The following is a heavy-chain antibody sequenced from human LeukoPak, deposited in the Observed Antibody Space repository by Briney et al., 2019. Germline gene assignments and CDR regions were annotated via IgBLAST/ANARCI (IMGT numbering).Heavy chain of an antibody. CDR3: ARVPRGGVELTH. J-gene: IGHJ4*02. Sequence: ASVNVSCKASGYTFTVYYIHWVRQAPGQGLEWMGWIDPSTGGANYAQKFQTRVSMTRDTSINTAYMELSRLKSDDTAVYYCARVPRGGVELTHWGQGTLVTVSS. V-gene: IGHV1-2*02. D-gene: IGHD6-13*01. CDR2: IDPSTGGA. CDR1: GYTFTVYY.